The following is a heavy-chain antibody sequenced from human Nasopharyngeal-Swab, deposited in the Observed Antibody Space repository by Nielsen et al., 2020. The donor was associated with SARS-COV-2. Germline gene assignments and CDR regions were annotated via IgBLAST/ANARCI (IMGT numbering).Heavy chain of an antibody. D-gene: IGHD3-10*01. Sequence: GESLKISCAASGFSFSTYGMHWVRQSPVKELEWLTNIWYDGSNKYYADSVKGRFTVSRDNSKNTLFLEMDSLRVEDTAVYYCARGSSVHAFDVWGQGTEVTVSS. J-gene: IGHJ3*01. V-gene: IGHV3-33*01. CDR3: ARGSSVHAFDV. CDR2: IWYDGSNK. CDR1: GFSFSTYG.